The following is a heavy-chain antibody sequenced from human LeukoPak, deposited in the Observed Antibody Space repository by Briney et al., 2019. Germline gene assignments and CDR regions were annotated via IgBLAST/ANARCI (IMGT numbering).Heavy chain of an antibody. CDR3: ARDSSGSGYSYVPHRYYYYGMDV. Sequence: GGSLRLSCAASGFTFSSYAMSWVRQAPGKGLEWVSAISGSGGSTYYADSVKGRFTISRDNSKNTLYLQMGSLRAEDMAVYYCARDSSGSGYSYVPHRYYYYGMDVWGQGTTVTVSS. CDR1: GFTFSSYA. CDR2: ISGSGGST. D-gene: IGHD5-18*01. V-gene: IGHV3-23*01. J-gene: IGHJ6*02.